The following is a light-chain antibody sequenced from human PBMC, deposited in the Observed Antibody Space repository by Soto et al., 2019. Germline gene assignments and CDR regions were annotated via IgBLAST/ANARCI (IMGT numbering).Light chain of an antibody. V-gene: IGKV3-11*01. CDR3: QQRSNWPPIT. J-gene: IGKJ5*01. Sequence: EIVITQSPATLSVSPGERATLSCSASQSVSSKLAWYQQKPGQAPSLLIYDASNRATGIPARFSGSGSGTDLTLTISSLEPEDFAVYYCQQRSNWPPITFGQGTRLEIK. CDR1: QSVSSK. CDR2: DAS.